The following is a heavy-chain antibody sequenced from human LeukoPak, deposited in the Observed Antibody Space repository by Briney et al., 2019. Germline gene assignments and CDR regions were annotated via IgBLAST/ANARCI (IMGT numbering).Heavy chain of an antibody. CDR3: AKEVIVGVSFDS. J-gene: IGHJ4*02. D-gene: IGHD1-26*01. V-gene: IGHV3-30-3*01. Sequence: GGSLRLSCAASGFTFSSYAMHWVRQAPGKGLEWVAFISSDGSNKYYADSVKGRFTISRDNSKNTLYLQMNSLRAEDTAVYYCAKEVIVGVSFDSWGQGTLVTVSS. CDR2: ISSDGSNK. CDR1: GFTFSSYA.